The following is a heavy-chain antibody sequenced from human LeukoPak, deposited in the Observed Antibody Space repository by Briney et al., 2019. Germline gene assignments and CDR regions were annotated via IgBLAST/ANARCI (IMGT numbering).Heavy chain of an antibody. Sequence: PSETLSLTCAVYGGSFSGYYWSWIRQPPGKGLEWIREINHSGSTNYNPSLKSRVTISVDTSKNQFSLKLSSVTAADTAVYYCAGDYTSGSYRFDFWGRGSLVTVSS. CDR3: AGDYTSGSYRFDF. CDR1: GGSFSGYY. J-gene: IGHJ4*02. V-gene: IGHV4-34*01. D-gene: IGHD3-10*01. CDR2: INHSGST.